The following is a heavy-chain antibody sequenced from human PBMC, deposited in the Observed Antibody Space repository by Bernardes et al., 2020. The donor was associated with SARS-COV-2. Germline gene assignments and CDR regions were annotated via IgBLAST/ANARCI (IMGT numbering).Heavy chain of an antibody. CDR2: ISSSSSYI. J-gene: IGHJ1*01. CDR3: ARAASYDSSGYYFFSQTDEYFQH. CDR1: GFTFSSYS. D-gene: IGHD3-22*01. Sequence: GGSLRLSCAASGFTFSSYSMNWVRQAPGKGLEWVSSISSSSSYIYYADSVKGRFTISRDNAKNSLYLQMNSLRAEDTAVYYCARAASYDSSGYYFFSQTDEYFQHWGQGTLVTVSS. V-gene: IGHV3-21*01.